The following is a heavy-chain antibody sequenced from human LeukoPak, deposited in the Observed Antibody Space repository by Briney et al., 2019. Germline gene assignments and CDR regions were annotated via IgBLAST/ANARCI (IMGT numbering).Heavy chain of an antibody. J-gene: IGHJ5*02. CDR2: INQDGSGT. CDR3: ARNWAVNWLDP. D-gene: IGHD3-16*01. V-gene: IGHV3-7*01. Sequence: GGSLRLSCAASGFTFSSYWMTWVRQAPGKGLEWVAKINQDGSGTYYLDSVKGRFTISRDNAKNSVYLQMNSLRAEDTAVFYCARNWAVNWLDPWGQGTLVTVSS. CDR1: GFTFSSYW.